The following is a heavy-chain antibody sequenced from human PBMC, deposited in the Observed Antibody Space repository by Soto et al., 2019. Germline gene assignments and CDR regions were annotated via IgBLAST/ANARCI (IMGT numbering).Heavy chain of an antibody. V-gene: IGHV4-39*01. CDR1: GGSISSSSYY. Sequence: QLQLQESGPGLVKPSETLSLTCTVSGGSISSSSYYWGWIRQPPGKGLEWIGSIYYSGSTYYNPSLKSRVTISVDTSKNQFSLKLSSVTAADTAVYYCARHVSLSRYFDWLLYPVGAFDIWGQGTMVTVSS. J-gene: IGHJ3*02. D-gene: IGHD3-9*01. CDR2: IYYSGST. CDR3: ARHVSLSRYFDWLLYPVGAFDI.